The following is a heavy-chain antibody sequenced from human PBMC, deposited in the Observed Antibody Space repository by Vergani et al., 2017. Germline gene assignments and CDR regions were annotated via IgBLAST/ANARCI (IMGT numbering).Heavy chain of an antibody. CDR1: GYTFTGYY. CDR3: ARDRNGVVPAAMRYYYGMDV. CDR2: INPNSGGT. V-gene: IGHV1-2*02. D-gene: IGHD2-2*01. J-gene: IGHJ6*02. Sequence: QVQLVQSGAEVKKPGASVKVSCKASGYTFTGYYMHWVRQAPGQGLEWMGWINPNSGGTNYAQKFQGRVTMTRDTSISTAYMELSRLRSDDTAVYYCARDRNGVVPAAMRYYYGMDVWGHGTTVTVSS.